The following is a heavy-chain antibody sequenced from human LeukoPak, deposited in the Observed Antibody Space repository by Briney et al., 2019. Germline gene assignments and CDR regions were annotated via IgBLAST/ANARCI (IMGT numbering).Heavy chain of an antibody. Sequence: PSETLSLTCTVSGGSISSNNYYWGWIRQPPGKGLEWIGSIYYSGSTYYNPSLKSRVTLSVDTSKNQFSLKLSSVTAADTAVYYCARSSGYYRYYFDYWGQGTLVTVSS. CDR1: GGSISSNNYY. CDR3: ARSSGYYRYYFDY. V-gene: IGHV4-39*01. CDR2: IYYSGST. J-gene: IGHJ4*02. D-gene: IGHD3-22*01.